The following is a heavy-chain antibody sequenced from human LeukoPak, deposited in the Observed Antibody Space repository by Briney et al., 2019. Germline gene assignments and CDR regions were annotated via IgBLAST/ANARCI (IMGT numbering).Heavy chain of an antibody. J-gene: IGHJ4*02. V-gene: IGHV4-59*12. D-gene: IGHD6-19*01. CDR2: IYYSGST. Sequence: PETLSLTCTVSGGSISSYYWSWIRQPPGKGLEWIGYIYYSGSTNYNPSLKSRVTISVDTSKNQFSLKLSSVTAADTAVYYCARDPVAGSSFDYWGQGTLVTVSS. CDR3: ARDPVAGSSFDY. CDR1: GGSISSYY.